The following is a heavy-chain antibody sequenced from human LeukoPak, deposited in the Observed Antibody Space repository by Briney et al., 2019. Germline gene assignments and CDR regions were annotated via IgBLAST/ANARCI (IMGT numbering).Heavy chain of an antibody. CDR3: ARAPHYYDSSGYYYVLDY. D-gene: IGHD3-22*01. Sequence: SETLSLTCTVSGGSISSGSYYWSWIRQPAGKGLEWIGRIYTSGSTNYNPSLKSRVTISVDTSKNQFSLKLSSVTAADTAVYYCARAPHYYDSSGYYYVLDYWGQGTLVTVSS. CDR1: GGSISSGSYY. CDR2: IYTSGST. J-gene: IGHJ4*02. V-gene: IGHV4-61*02.